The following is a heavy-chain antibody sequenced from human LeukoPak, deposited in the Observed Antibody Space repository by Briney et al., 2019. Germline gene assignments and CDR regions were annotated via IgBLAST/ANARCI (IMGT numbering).Heavy chain of an antibody. J-gene: IGHJ6*03. Sequence: ASVKVSCKASGYTVTSYGISWVRQATGQGLEWMGWMNPNRGDTGYAQKFQGRVTITRNTSISTAYMELSSLRSEDTAVYYCARGLWGDFWSGDYYYYYMDVWGKGTTVTVSS. V-gene: IGHV1-8*03. CDR1: GYTVTSYG. CDR3: ARGLWGDFWSGDYYYYYMDV. CDR2: MNPNRGDT. D-gene: IGHD3-3*01.